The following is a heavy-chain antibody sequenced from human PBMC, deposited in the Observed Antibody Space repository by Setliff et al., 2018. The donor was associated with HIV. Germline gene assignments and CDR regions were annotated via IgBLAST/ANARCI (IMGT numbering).Heavy chain of an antibody. V-gene: IGHV4-39*07. Sequence: SETLSLTCTVSGGPITTSTYYWGWIRQPPGKGLEYIGNIYQSGTTYYNSSLASRVTMSLDTSKNQFSLKLNSVTAADTAVYYCARGRTQWPNYNYFDPWGLGTLVTVSS. CDR3: ARGRTQWPNYNYFDP. D-gene: IGHD6-19*01. CDR1: GGPITTSTYY. J-gene: IGHJ5*02. CDR2: IYQSGTT.